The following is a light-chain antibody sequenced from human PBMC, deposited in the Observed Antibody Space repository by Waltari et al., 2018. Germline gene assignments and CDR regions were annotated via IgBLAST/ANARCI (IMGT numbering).Light chain of an antibody. CDR1: SSDVGGSTY. Sequence: QSALPQPASVSGSPGQSITISCTGTSSDVGGSTYVSWYQQHPGKAPKLMIYDVSNRPSEVSNRFSGSKSGNTASLTISGLQAEDEADYYCSSYISSSTLELFGGGTSLTVL. J-gene: IGLJ2*01. CDR2: DVS. CDR3: SSYISSSTLEL. V-gene: IGLV2-14*03.